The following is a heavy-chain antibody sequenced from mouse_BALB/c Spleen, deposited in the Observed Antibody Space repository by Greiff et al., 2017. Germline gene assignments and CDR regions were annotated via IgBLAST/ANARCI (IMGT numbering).Heavy chain of an antibody. D-gene: IGHD3-3*01. CDR1: GVSLTSDC. CDR2: IWAGGST. J-gene: IGHJ4*01. CDR3: AIVLRDYAMDY. Sequence: VQLVESGPGLVAPSQSLSITCTVSGVSLTSDCVHWVRQSPGKGLEWLGVIWAGGSTNYNSTLMSGLSISKDNSKSQVFLKMNSLQTDDTAMYYCAIVLRDYAMDYWGQGTSVTVSS. V-gene: IGHV2-9*02.